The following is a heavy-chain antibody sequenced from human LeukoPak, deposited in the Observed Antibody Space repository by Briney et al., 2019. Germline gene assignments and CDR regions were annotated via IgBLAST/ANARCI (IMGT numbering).Heavy chain of an antibody. D-gene: IGHD3-10*01. CDR2: MNPNSGNT. CDR3: ARITMVRGVIFDWYFDL. V-gene: IGHV1-8*03. CDR1: GYTFTSYD. Sequence: ASVKVSCKASGYTFTSYDINWVRQATGQGLGWMGWMNPNSGNTGYAQKFQGRVTITRNTSISTAHMELRSLRSDDTAVYYCARITMVRGVIFDWYFDLWGRGTLVTVSS. J-gene: IGHJ2*01.